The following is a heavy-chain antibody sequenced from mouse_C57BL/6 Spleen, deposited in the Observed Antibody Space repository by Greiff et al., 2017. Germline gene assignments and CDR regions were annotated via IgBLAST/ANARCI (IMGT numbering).Heavy chain of an antibody. CDR2: ISSGGDYI. Sequence: EVKLMESGEGLVKPGGSLKLSCAASGFTFSSYAMSWVRQTPEKRLEWVAYISSGGDYIYYADTVKGRFTISRDNARNTLYLQMSSLKSEDTAMYYCTRDPYYHYFDYWGQGTTLTVSS. J-gene: IGHJ2*01. CDR3: TRDPYYHYFDY. D-gene: IGHD2-10*01. CDR1: GFTFSSYA. V-gene: IGHV5-9-1*02.